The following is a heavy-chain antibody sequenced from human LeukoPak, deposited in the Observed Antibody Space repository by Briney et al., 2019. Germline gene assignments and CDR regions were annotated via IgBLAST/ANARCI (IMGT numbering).Heavy chain of an antibody. CDR1: GFTFSSYA. D-gene: IGHD5-12*01. CDR2: ITGSGGST. Sequence: GGSLRLSCATSGFTFSSYAMSWVRQAPGKGLEWVSVITGSGGSTDYADSVKGRFTISRDNSKNTLYLQLNSLRSEDTAVYYCARGGSGYDSDQTGGGFDYWGQGTLVTVSS. CDR3: ARGGSGYDSDQTGGGFDY. J-gene: IGHJ4*02. V-gene: IGHV3-23*01.